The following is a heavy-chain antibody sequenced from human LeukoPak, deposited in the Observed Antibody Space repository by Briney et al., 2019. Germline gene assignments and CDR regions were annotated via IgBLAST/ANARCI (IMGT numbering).Heavy chain of an antibody. CDR2: ISFSSIYT. CDR3: SRASTKQYTYGNVDS. Sequence: GRSLRLSPAASGFTLSIFNTNWVRHAPGKGLEWGSSISFSSIYTYYTDSVKGRFPIPRADPKNSLYLHMHSLSAQDTPVFTGSRASTKQYTYGNVDSWGQGTLVTVSS. CDR1: GFTLSIFN. J-gene: IGHJ1*01. V-gene: IGHV3-21*01. D-gene: IGHD5-18*01.